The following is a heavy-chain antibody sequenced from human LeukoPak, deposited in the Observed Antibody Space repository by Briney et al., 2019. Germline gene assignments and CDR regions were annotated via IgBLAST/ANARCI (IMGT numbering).Heavy chain of an antibody. D-gene: IGHD2-2*02. CDR2: ISGSGGST. Sequence: GGSLRLSCAASGFTFSSYAMSWVRQAPGKGLEWVSAISGSGGSTYYADSVKGRFTISRDNSKNTLYLQMNSLRAEDTAVYYCAKDLVLDIVVVPAAISLDYWGQGTLVTVSS. CDR3: AKDLVLDIVVVPAAISLDY. J-gene: IGHJ4*02. V-gene: IGHV3-23*01. CDR1: GFTFSSYA.